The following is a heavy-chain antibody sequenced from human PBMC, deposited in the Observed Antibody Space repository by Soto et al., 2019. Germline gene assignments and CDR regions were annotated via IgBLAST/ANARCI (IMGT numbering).Heavy chain of an antibody. V-gene: IGHV3-7*01. Sequence: EVQLVESGGGLVQPGGSLRLSCAASGFTFSSYWMSWVRQAPGKGLEWVANIKQDGSEKYCVDSVKGRFTISRDNAKNSLYLQMNSLRAEDTAVYYCARSIAARLNWFDPWGQGTLVTVSS. J-gene: IGHJ5*02. CDR2: IKQDGSEK. CDR3: ARSIAARLNWFDP. CDR1: GFTFSSYW. D-gene: IGHD6-6*01.